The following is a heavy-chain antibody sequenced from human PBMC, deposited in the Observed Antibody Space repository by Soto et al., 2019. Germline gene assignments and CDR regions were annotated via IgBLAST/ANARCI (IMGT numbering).Heavy chain of an antibody. D-gene: IGHD3-16*02. Sequence: QVQLVQSGAELKKPGAAVRVSCQASGYTFTRFFVYWFRQAPGQGLEWMGKVNPNEDSATYAQKCQGRLAMTTDTSTSTVSMELSSLRSDDTAVYYCARGYGGVVVYFDHWGQGTLITVSS. CDR3: ARGYGGVVVYFDH. CDR1: GYTFTRFF. CDR2: VNPNEDSA. V-gene: IGHV1-46*01. J-gene: IGHJ4*02.